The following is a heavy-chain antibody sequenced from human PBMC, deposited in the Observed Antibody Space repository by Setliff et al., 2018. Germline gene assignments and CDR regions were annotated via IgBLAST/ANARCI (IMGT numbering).Heavy chain of an antibody. CDR1: GYSFSTYA. V-gene: IGHV7-4-1*02. CDR3: ARDGGNGVDY. Sequence: ASVKVSCKASGYSFSTYAMSWIRQAPGRGLEWMGCINTNTGNPTYAQDFTGRLVFSLDTSVNTAFVQISSLKAEDTAVYYCARDGGNGVDYWGQGTLVTVSS. CDR2: INTNTGNP. D-gene: IGHD3-16*01. J-gene: IGHJ4*02.